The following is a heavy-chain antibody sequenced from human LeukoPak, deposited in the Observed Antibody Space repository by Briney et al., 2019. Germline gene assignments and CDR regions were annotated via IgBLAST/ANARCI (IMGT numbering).Heavy chain of an antibody. CDR1: GYSINSGYY. Sequence: NTSETLSLTGTGSGYSINSGYYWAWIRQPPGKGLQWIGSIYHSGSTYYNPSLKSRVTISIDTSKNQFSLKLTSVTAADTAVYYCAREDDGSESWTMTYYSYYYMDVWGKGTTVTVSS. D-gene: IGHD3-10*01. V-gene: IGHV4-38-2*02. CDR3: AREDDGSESWTMTYYSYYYMDV. CDR2: IYHSGST. J-gene: IGHJ6*03.